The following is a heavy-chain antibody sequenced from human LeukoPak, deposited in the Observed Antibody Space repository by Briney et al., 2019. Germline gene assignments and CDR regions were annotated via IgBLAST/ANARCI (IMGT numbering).Heavy chain of an antibody. V-gene: IGHV3-49*04. D-gene: IGHD6-19*01. J-gene: IGHJ4*02. CDR2: IRSKAYGGTT. Sequence: GRSLRLSCTASGFTFGDYAMSWVRQAPGKGLEWVGFIRSKAYGGTTEYAASVKGRSTISRDDSKSIAYLQMNSLKTEDTAVYYCTRGSSSGWYWTYYFDYWGQGTLVTVSS. CDR1: GFTFGDYA. CDR3: TRGSSSGWYWTYYFDY.